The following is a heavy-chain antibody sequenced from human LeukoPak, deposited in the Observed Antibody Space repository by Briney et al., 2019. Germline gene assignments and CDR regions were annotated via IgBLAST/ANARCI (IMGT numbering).Heavy chain of an antibody. CDR2: INHSGGT. J-gene: IGHJ4*02. V-gene: IGHV4-34*01. CDR3: ARPAYYYESSGYYGGGY. Sequence: SETLSLTCAVYGGSFSGYYWSWIRQPPGTGLEWIGEINHSGGTNYNPSLKSRVTISVDTSKNQFSLKLSSVTAADTAVYYCARPAYYYESSGYYGGGYWGQGTLVTVSS. D-gene: IGHD3-22*01. CDR1: GGSFSGYY.